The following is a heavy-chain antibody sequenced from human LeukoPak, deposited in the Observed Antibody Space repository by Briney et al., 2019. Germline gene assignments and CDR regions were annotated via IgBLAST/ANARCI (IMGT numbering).Heavy chain of an antibody. CDR2: INHSGST. CDR1: GGSFSGYY. J-gene: IGHJ4*02. V-gene: IGHV4-34*01. D-gene: IGHD3-22*01. CDR3: ARGPTYYYDSSGYYSAHYFDY. Sequence: PSETLSLTCAVDGGSFSGYYWSWIRQPPGKGLERIGEINHSGSTNYNPSLKSRVTISVDTSKNQFSLKLSSVTAADTAVYYCARGPTYYYDSSGYYSAHYFDYWGQGTLVTVSS.